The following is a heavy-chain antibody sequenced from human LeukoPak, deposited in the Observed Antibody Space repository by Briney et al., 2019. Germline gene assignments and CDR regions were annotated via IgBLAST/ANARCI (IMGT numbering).Heavy chain of an antibody. CDR2: IYYSGST. CDR1: GGSISSGDYY. J-gene: IGHJ3*02. Sequence: SETLSLTCTVPGGSISSGDYYWSWIRQPPGKGLEWIGYIYYSGSTYYNPSLKSRVTISVDTSKNQFSLKLSSVTAADTAVYYCARRSGTYHAFDIWGQGTMVTVSS. D-gene: IGHD1-26*01. CDR3: ARRSGTYHAFDI. V-gene: IGHV4-30-4*08.